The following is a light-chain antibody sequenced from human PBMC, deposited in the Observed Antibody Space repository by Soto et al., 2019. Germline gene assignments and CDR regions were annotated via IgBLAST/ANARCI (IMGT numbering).Light chain of an antibody. CDR3: QQYNGDSRG. V-gene: IGKV1-5*01. CDR2: NAA. Sequence: DIQMTQSPSTLSASVGDRVTITCRASQNINIWLAWYQQKPGKAPKLLIYNAAYLESGVPSRFSGSGSGTEFTLTSSSLQPDDFAIYDCQQYNGDSRGFGQGTKVELK. CDR1: QNINIW. J-gene: IGKJ1*01.